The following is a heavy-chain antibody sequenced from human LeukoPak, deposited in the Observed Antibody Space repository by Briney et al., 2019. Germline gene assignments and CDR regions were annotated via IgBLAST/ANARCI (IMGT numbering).Heavy chain of an antibody. Sequence: GGSLRLSCAASGFTFSSYWMSWVRQAPGKGLEWVASIKQDGSEKYYVDSVKGRFTISRDNAKNSLYLQMNSLRAEDTAVYYCARDQSLFYYDSSGPGDYWGQGTPVTVSS. CDR3: ARDQSLFYYDSSGPGDY. V-gene: IGHV3-7*01. CDR1: GFTFSSYW. D-gene: IGHD3-22*01. J-gene: IGHJ4*02. CDR2: IKQDGSEK.